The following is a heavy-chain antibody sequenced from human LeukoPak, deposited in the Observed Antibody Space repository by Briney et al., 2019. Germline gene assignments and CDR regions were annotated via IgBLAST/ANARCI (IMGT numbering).Heavy chain of an antibody. CDR1: GYTFTGYY. D-gene: IGHD3-22*01. J-gene: IGHJ6*02. V-gene: IGHV1-2*02. CDR3: ARTTTIYYYGMDV. Sequence: GASVTVSCKASGYTFTGYYMHWVRQAPGQGLEWMGWINPNSGGTNYAQKFQGRVTMTRDTSISTAYMELSRLRSDDTAVYYCARTTTIYYYGMDVWGQGTTVTVSS. CDR2: INPNSGGT.